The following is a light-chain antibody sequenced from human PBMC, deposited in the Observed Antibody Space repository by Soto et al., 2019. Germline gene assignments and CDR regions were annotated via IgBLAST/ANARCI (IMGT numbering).Light chain of an antibody. CDR3: QQYYSTPLT. CDR2: WAS. Sequence: DIVMTQSPDSLAVSLGERATINCKSSQSVLYSSNNKNYLAWYQHKPGQPPKLHIYWASTRESGVPDRFSGSGSGTDFTLTISSLQAEDVAVYYCQQYYSTPLTFGGGTKVEIK. J-gene: IGKJ4*01. V-gene: IGKV4-1*01. CDR1: QSVLYSSNNKNY.